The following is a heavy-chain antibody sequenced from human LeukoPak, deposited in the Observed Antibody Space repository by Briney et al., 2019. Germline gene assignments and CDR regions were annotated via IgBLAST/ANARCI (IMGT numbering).Heavy chain of an antibody. CDR1: GGSFSGYY. CDR2: IHHSGST. V-gene: IGHV4-34*01. D-gene: IGHD2-15*01. CDR3: ARQGRDCSAGSCYSPDY. Sequence: SETLSLTCTVYGGSFSGYYWTWIRQPPGEGLEWIGEIHHSGSTNYNPSLKSRVTISVDTSKKQFSLKLTSVTAADTAVYYCARQGRDCSAGSCYSPDYWGQGTLVTVSS. J-gene: IGHJ4*02.